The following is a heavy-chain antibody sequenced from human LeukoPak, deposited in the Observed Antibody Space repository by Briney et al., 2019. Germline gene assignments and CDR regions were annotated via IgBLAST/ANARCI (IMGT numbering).Heavy chain of an antibody. CDR2: IYYSGST. Sequence: SETLSLTCTVSGGSISSYYWSWIRQPPGKGLEWIGYIYYSGSTNYNPSLKSRVTISVDTSNNQFSLKLTSVTAADTAVYYCAVYGARGGFFDYWGQGTLVTVSS. CDR1: GGSISSYY. J-gene: IGHJ4*02. CDR3: AVYGARGGFFDY. V-gene: IGHV4-59*12. D-gene: IGHD4-17*01.